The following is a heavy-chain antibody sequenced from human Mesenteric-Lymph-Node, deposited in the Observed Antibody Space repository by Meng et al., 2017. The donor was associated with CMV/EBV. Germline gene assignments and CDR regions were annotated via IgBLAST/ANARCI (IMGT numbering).Heavy chain of an antibody. CDR3: ARSPRYCTSSRCFSWAYYFDGFDV. Sequence: SETLSLTCTVSGDSISSANYYWGWIRQPPGKGLEWIATIYYNGNTHYNPSLKSRVTMSLDTSKTQFSLNLRSVTAADTAVYYCARSPRYCTSSRCFSWAYYFDGFDVWGQGTTVTVSS. V-gene: IGHV4-39*07. D-gene: IGHD2-2*01. CDR1: GDSISSANYY. CDR2: IYYNGNT. J-gene: IGHJ6*02.